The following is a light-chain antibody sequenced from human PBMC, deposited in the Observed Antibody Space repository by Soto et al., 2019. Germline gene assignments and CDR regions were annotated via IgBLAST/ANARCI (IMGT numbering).Light chain of an antibody. Sequence: EIVLTQSPGTLSLSPGERATLSCRASQSVSSTYLAWYQQKPGQAPRLLIYGASSRATGIPDRFSGSGSGTDFTLTISRVEPEDFAVYYFQQYGSSSWTFGQGTKVEIK. CDR2: GAS. CDR1: QSVSSTY. V-gene: IGKV3-20*01. J-gene: IGKJ1*01. CDR3: QQYGSSSWT.